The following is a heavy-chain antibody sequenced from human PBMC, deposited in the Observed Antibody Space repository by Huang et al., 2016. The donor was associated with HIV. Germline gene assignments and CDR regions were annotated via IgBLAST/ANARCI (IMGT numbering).Heavy chain of an antibody. CDR3: ARLIGSPSFYYGLDV. Sequence: EVQLVQSGAEVKKPGESLKISCKGSGYRFRSNWIGWVRQMPGKDLEWGVVIYPGDSDTRYSPAFQGQVTISADKSINTAYLQWSSLKASDTAMYYCARLIGSPSFYYGLDVWGQGTTVTVSS. V-gene: IGHV5-51*01. J-gene: IGHJ6*02. D-gene: IGHD3-10*01. CDR2: IYPGDSDT. CDR1: GYRFRSNW.